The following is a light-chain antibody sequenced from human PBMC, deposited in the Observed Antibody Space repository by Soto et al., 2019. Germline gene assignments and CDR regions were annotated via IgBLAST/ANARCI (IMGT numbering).Light chain of an antibody. CDR3: SSYTSSSTLYG. Sequence: QSVLTQPASVSWSPGQSITISCTGTSSDVGGYNYVSWYQQHPGKAPKLMIYDVSNRPSGVSNHFSGSKSGNTASLTISGLQAEDEADYYCSSYTSSSTLYGFGTGTKVTVL. V-gene: IGLV2-14*01. J-gene: IGLJ1*01. CDR1: SSDVGGYNY. CDR2: DVS.